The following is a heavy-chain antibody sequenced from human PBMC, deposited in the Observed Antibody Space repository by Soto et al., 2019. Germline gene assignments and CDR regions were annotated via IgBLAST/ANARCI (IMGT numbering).Heavy chain of an antibody. V-gene: IGHV3-53*01. CDR2: IFIGGTT. D-gene: IGHD3-10*01. CDR3: ARLGPYASGTYSFRHNRFDP. CDR1: GFTVRTSH. J-gene: IGHJ5*02. Sequence: EVQLVESGGGLIQPGGSLRLSCAASGFTVRTSHMTWVRQAPGKGLEWVSVIFIGGTTQYAASVKGRFTISSDNSKTTLYLQMNSLRVGDTAVYYCARLGPYASGTYSFRHNRFDPWGQGTLVTVSP.